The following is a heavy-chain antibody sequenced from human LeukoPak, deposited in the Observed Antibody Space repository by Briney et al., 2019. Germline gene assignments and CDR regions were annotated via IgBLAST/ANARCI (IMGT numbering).Heavy chain of an antibody. Sequence: QPGGSLRLSCAASGFTFSTYWMAWVRQAPGKGLEWVANIKEDESANHQADSVKGRFTISRDNAKNSVYLQMSSLRGEDTAVYYCARDVSGSLDYWGQGTLVTVSS. D-gene: IGHD1-26*01. CDR1: GFTFSTYW. CDR3: ARDVSGSLDY. J-gene: IGHJ4*02. V-gene: IGHV3-7*01. CDR2: IKEDESAN.